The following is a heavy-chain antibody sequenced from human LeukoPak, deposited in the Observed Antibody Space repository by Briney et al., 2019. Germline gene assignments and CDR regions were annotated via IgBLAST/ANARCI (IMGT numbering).Heavy chain of an antibody. CDR2: IYYSGST. CDR1: GGSISNYY. V-gene: IGHV4-59*01. Sequence: PSETLSLICTVSGGSISNYYWSWIRQPPGKGLEWIGYIYYSGSTNYNPSLKSRVTISVDTSKNQFSLKLSSVTAADTAVYYCARERVHAYFDYWGQGTLVTVSS. J-gene: IGHJ4*02. D-gene: IGHD3-3*01. CDR3: ARERVHAYFDY.